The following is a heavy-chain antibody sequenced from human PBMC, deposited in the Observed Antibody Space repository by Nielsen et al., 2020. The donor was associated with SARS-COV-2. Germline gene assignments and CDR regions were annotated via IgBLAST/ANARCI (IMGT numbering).Heavy chain of an antibody. CDR2: ISYDGSNK. CDR1: GFTFSSYG. CDR3: ARMSTGTGSFLGAWYYYGMDV. J-gene: IGHJ6*02. Sequence: GESLKISCAASGFTFSSYGMHWVRQAPGKGLEWVAVISYDGSNKYYADSVKGRFTISRDNSKNTLYLQMNSLRAGDTAVYYCARMSTGTGSFLGAWYYYGMDVWGQGTTVTVSS. D-gene: IGHD1-1*01. V-gene: IGHV3-30*03.